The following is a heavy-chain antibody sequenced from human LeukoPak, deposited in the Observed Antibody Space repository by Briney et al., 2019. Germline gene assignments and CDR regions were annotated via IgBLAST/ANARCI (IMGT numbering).Heavy chain of an antibody. CDR1: GFTFSSYS. V-gene: IGHV3-21*01. D-gene: IGHD6-19*01. Sequence: GGSLRLSCAASGFTFSSYSMNWVRQAPGKGLEWVSSISSSSSYIYYADSVKGRFTISRDNAKNSLYLQMNSLRAEDTAVYYCARDLGEAVAALDAFDIWGQGTMVTVSS. CDR3: ARDLGEAVAALDAFDI. J-gene: IGHJ3*02. CDR2: ISSSSSYI.